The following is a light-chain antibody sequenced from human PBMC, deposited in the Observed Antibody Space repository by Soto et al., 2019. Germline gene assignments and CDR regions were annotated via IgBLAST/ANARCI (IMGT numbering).Light chain of an antibody. CDR1: SSDVGGYNY. Sequence: QSVLTQPASVSGSPGQSITISCTGTSSDVGGYNYVSWYQQHPGKAPKLMIYEVSNRPSGVSNHFSGSKSGNTASLTTSGLQAEDEADYYCSSYRSSSYVFGTGTKLTVL. CDR2: EVS. J-gene: IGLJ1*01. V-gene: IGLV2-14*01. CDR3: SSYRSSSYV.